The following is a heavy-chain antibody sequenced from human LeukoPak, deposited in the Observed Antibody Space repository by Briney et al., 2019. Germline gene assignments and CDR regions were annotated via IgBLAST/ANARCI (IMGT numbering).Heavy chain of an antibody. J-gene: IGHJ6*03. CDR2: IIPIFGTA. Sequence: SVKVSCKASGGTFNSYAISWVRQAPGQGLGWMGGIIPIFGTANYAQKFQGRVTITTDESTSTAYMELSSLRSEDTAVYYCARSFILVTDYYYMDVWGKGTTVTVSS. D-gene: IGHD2-15*01. V-gene: IGHV1-69*05. CDR1: GGTFNSYA. CDR3: ARSFILVTDYYYMDV.